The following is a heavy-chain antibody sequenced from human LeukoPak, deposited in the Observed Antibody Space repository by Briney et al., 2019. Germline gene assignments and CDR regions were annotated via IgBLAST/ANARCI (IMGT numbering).Heavy chain of an antibody. CDR2: ISGSGGST. CDR1: GFTFSSYA. CDR3: AKTLYSSSSGGADY. J-gene: IGHJ4*02. V-gene: IGHV3-23*01. Sequence: AGGSLRLSCAASGFTFSSYAMTWVRQAPGKGLEWVSTISGSGGSTYYADSVKGRFTISRDNSKNTLYLQMNSLRAEDTAVYYCAKTLYSSSSGGADYWGQGTLVTVSS. D-gene: IGHD6-6*01.